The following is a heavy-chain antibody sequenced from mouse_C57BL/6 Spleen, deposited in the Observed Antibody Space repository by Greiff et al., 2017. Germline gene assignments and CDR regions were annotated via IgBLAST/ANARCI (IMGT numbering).Heavy chain of an antibody. D-gene: IGHD2-4*01. V-gene: IGHV1-64*01. CDR2: IHPNSGST. CDR1: GYTFTSYW. J-gene: IGHJ2*01. CDR3: ARTGGLRRGGY. Sequence: QVQLKQPGAELVKPGASVKLSCKASGYTFTSYWMHWVKQRPGQGLEWIGMIHPNSGSTNYNEKFKSKATLTVDKSSSTAYMQLSSLPSEDSAVYYCARTGGLRRGGYWGQVTTLTVSS.